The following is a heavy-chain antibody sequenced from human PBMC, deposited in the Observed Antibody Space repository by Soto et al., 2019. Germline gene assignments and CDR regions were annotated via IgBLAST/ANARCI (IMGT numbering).Heavy chain of an antibody. CDR1: GGTFSSYA. J-gene: IGHJ5*02. CDR3: ARFAYGSGSYYTPPNWFDP. Sequence: QVQLVQSGAEVKKPGSSVKVSCKASGGTFSSYAISWVRQVPGQGLEWMGGIIPIFGTANYAQKFQGRVTITADESTSTAYMELSSLRSEDTAVYYCARFAYGSGSYYTPPNWFDPWGQGTLVTVSS. CDR2: IIPIFGTA. D-gene: IGHD3-10*01. V-gene: IGHV1-69*01.